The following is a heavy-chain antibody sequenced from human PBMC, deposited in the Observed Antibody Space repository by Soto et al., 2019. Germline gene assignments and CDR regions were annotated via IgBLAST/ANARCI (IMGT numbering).Heavy chain of an antibody. D-gene: IGHD3-22*01. V-gene: IGHV1-69*08. J-gene: IGHJ4*02. Sequence: QVQLVQSGAEVKKPGSSVKVSCKASGGTFSSYSVSWVRQAPGQGLEWMGRIIPLLGIANYAQKFQGRITITADKSMSTAYMELSSLRSEDTAVYYCAREGRGYYDSSGYYTGAADYWGQGTLVTVSP. CDR1: GGTFSSYS. CDR3: AREGRGYYDSSGYYTGAADY. CDR2: IIPLLGIA.